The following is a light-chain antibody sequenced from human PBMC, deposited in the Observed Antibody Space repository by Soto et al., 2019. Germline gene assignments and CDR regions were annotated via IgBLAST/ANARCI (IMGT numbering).Light chain of an antibody. V-gene: IGLV1-51*02. CDR3: GTWDSCLSACWV. CDR2: ENN. Sequence: QSVLTQPPSVSAAPGQKVTISCSGSSFNIGNNYVSWYQQLPGTAPKLPIYENNKRPSGIPDRFSGSKSGTSATLGITGLQAGDEADYYCGTWDSCLSACWVFGGGTKLTVL. CDR1: SFNIGNNY. J-gene: IGLJ3*02.